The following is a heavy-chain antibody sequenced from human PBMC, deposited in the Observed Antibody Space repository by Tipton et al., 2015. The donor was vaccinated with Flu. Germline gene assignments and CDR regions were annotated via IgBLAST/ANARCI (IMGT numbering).Heavy chain of an antibody. D-gene: IGHD1-26*01. CDR2: IKSKTDSAAR. Sequence: GSLRLSCVTSGLTFSEAWMSWVRQAPGKGLEWVGRIKSKTDSAARDFAAPVKGRFSISRDDSKNTLYLQMNSLKTEDTAVYYCTAGVGATDHDYWGQGTLVTVSS. CDR3: TAGVGATDHDY. V-gene: IGHV3-15*01. CDR1: GLTFSEAW. J-gene: IGHJ4*02.